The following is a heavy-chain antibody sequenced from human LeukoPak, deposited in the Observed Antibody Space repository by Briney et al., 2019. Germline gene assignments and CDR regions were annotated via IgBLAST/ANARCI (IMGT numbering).Heavy chain of an antibody. D-gene: IGHD1-26*01. J-gene: IGHJ4*02. CDR2: ISYDGSNK. CDR3: ASSDVGYSGSYLIFGYFDY. CDR1: GFTFSSYA. Sequence: PGGSLRLSCAASGFTFSSYAMHWVRQAPGKGLEWVAVISYDGSNKYYADSVKGRFTISRDNSKNTLYLQMNSLRAEDTAVYYCASSDVGYSGSYLIFGYFDYWGQGTLVTVSS. V-gene: IGHV3-30-3*01.